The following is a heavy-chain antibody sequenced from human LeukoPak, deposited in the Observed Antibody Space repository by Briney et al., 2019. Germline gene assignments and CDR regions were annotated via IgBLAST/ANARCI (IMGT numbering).Heavy chain of an antibody. D-gene: IGHD6-6*01. CDR3: AKDREYSSSLGFDY. V-gene: IGHV3-23*01. Sequence: LPGGSLRLSCAASRFTFSSYSMNWVRQAPGKGLEWVSAISGSGGSTYYADSVKGRFTISRDNSKNTLYLQMNSLRVEDTAVYYCAKDREYSSSLGFDYWGQGTLVTVSS. CDR1: RFTFSSYS. J-gene: IGHJ4*02. CDR2: ISGSGGST.